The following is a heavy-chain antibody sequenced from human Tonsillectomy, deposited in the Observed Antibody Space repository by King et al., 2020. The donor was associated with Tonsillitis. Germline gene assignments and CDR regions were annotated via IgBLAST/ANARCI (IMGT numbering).Heavy chain of an antibody. D-gene: IGHD3-22*01. J-gene: IGHJ3*02. CDR1: GFTFSSYA. V-gene: IGHV3-30*01. CDR3: ARGYYYDSSGYYYPGAFDI. CDR2: ISYDGSNK. Sequence: VQLVESGGGVVQPGRSLRLSCAASGFTFSSYAMHWVRQAPGKGLEWVAVISYDGSNKYYADSVKGRFTISRDNSKNTLYLQMNSLRAEDTDVYYCARGYYYDSSGYYYPGAFDIWGQGTMVTVSS.